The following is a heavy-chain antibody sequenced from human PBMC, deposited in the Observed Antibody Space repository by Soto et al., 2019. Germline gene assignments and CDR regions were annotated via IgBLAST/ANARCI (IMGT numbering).Heavy chain of an antibody. CDR2: IYYSGST. Sequence: SETLSLTCSVSGGSISSSSYYWGWIRQPPGKGLEWIGSIYYSGSTYYNPSLKSRVTISVDTSKNQFSLKLSSVTAADTAVYYCARSTYDFWSGDNWFDPWGQGTQVTVSS. CDR3: ARSTYDFWSGDNWFDP. V-gene: IGHV4-39*01. CDR1: GGSISSSSYY. J-gene: IGHJ5*02. D-gene: IGHD3-3*01.